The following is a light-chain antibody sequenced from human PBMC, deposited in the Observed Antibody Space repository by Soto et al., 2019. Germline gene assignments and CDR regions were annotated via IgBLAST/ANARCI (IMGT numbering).Light chain of an antibody. Sequence: QSVLTQPPSASGTPGQRVTISCSGSSSNIGSNTVNWYQQLPGTAPKLLIYSNNQRPSGVPDRFSGSKSGTSASLAISGLQSEDEADYYCAAWDDSLNGYVVGTGTQLTV. CDR1: SSNIGSNT. CDR3: AAWDDSLNGYV. CDR2: SNN. V-gene: IGLV1-44*01. J-gene: IGLJ1*01.